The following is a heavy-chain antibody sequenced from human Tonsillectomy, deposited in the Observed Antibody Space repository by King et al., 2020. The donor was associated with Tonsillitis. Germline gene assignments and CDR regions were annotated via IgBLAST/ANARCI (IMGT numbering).Heavy chain of an antibody. CDR2: ISEYNGNT. CDR3: GREVRVLGYCSGGTLNWFEP. V-gene: IGHV1-18*04. CDR1: GYSFSSYG. J-gene: IGHJ5*02. Sequence: QLVQSGAEVKKPGASVKVSCKASGYSFSSYGFSWVRQAPGQGLEWMGWISEYNGNTNYAQKVQGRVTMTTDTSTSTANMELRGLRSDDTAVYYCGREVRVLGYCSGGTLNWFEPWRQGTRVRVPS. D-gene: IGHD2-15*01.